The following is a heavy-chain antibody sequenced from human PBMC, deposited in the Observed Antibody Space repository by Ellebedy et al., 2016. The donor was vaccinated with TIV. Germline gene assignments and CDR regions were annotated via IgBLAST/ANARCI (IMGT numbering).Heavy chain of an antibody. Sequence: GESLKISCAASGFTFSRNWMSWVRQAPGKGLEWVSVIYSGGSTYYADSVKGRFTISRDNAQNSLFLQMNSLRAEDTAVYYCARGWSTPDYWGQGTLVIVSS. D-gene: IGHD2-8*02. V-gene: IGHV3-66*01. CDR1: GFTFSRNW. CDR3: ARGWSTPDY. J-gene: IGHJ4*02. CDR2: IYSGGST.